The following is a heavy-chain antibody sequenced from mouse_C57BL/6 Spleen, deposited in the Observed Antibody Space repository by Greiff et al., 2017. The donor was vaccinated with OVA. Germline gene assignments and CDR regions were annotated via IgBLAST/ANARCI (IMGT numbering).Heavy chain of an antibody. CDR1: GFSLTSYG. Sequence: VKLMESGPGLVQPSQSLSITCTVSGFSLTSYGVHWVRQSPGKGLEWLGVIWSGGSTAYNAAFISRLSISKDNSKSQVFFKMNSLQADDTAIYYCARLRPEAMDYWGQGTSVTVSS. CDR3: ARLRPEAMDY. CDR2: IWSGGST. J-gene: IGHJ4*01. V-gene: IGHV2-2*01.